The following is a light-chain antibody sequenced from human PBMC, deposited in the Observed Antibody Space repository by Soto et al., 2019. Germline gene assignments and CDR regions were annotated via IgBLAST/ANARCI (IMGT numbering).Light chain of an antibody. CDR1: QSISRS. CDR2: DAS. V-gene: IGKV1-5*01. J-gene: IGKJ3*01. CDR3: QHYNDFLLI. Sequence: DIQMTQSPSTLSGSVGDRVTITCRASQSISRSLAWYQQNPGKAPKLLIFDASSLESGVPSRFSGSGSGTEFTLTISSLQPDDFATYYCQHYNDFLLIFGPGTKVDIK.